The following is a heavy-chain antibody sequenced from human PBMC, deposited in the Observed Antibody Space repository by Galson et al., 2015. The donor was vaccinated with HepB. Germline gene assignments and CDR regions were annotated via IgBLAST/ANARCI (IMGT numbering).Heavy chain of an antibody. J-gene: IGHJ6*02. Sequence: SLRLSCAASGFTFSSYAMSWVRQAPGKGLEWVSAISGSGGSTYYADSVKGRFTISRDNSKNTLYLQMNSLRAEDTAVYYCAKVGSPRYSYGTPLGMDVWGQGTTVTVSS. CDR1: GFTFSSYA. D-gene: IGHD5-18*01. CDR3: AKVGSPRYSYGTPLGMDV. CDR2: ISGSGGST. V-gene: IGHV3-23*01.